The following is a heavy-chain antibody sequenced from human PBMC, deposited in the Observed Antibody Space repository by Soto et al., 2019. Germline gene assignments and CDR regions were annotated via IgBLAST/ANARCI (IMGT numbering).Heavy chain of an antibody. CDR2: IYWSGDE. CDR1: GFSLTTSGVG. J-gene: IGHJ3*02. Sequence: SGPTLVNPIQTLTLTCSFSGFSLTTSGVGVGWIRQSPGKALEWLALIYWSGDEHYRPSLKSRLSIFKDTSKNHVVLTMTDMDPADTGTYYCARGLATLPVFAFDIWGRGTMVTVSS. V-gene: IGHV2-5*01. CDR3: ARGLATLPVFAFDI. D-gene: IGHD6-6*01.